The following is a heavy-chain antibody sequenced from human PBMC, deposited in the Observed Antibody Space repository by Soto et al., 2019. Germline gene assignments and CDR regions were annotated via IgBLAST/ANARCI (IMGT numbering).Heavy chain of an antibody. Sequence: QVQLQESGPGLVKPSETLSLTCTVSGGSISRYDWSWIRQPPGKGLEWIGHIYYSGSTNYNPSLKRRVTISVDTPKNQFSLKLSSVTAADTAVYYCARSGGDYAYWYFDLWGRGTLVTVSS. CDR1: GGSISRYD. CDR2: IYYSGST. CDR3: ARSGGDYAYWYFDL. J-gene: IGHJ2*01. D-gene: IGHD4-17*01. V-gene: IGHV4-59*01.